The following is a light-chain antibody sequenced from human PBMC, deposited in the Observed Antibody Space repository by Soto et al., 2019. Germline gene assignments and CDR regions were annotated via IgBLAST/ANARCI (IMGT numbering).Light chain of an antibody. CDR2: EVS. CDR3: GSYTSTDTPFV. J-gene: IGLJ1*01. Sequence: ALAQPSSVSGSPGQSITITCTGTSTDVGGYNYVSWYQHHPGKGPKLIIYEVSNRPSGVSDRFSGSKSGNKASLIISNLEAEDESDYYCGSYTSTDTPFVFGTGTKVTVL. CDR1: STDVGGYNY. V-gene: IGLV2-14*01.